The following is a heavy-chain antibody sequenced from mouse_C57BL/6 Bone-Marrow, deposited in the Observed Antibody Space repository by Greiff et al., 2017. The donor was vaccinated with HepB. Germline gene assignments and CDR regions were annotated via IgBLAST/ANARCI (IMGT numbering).Heavy chain of an antibody. Sequence: VQLRQPGAELVRPGTSVKLSCKASGYTFTSYWMHWVKQRPGQGLEWIGVIDPSDSYTNYNQKFKGKATLTVDTSSSTAYMQLSSLTSEDSAVYYCARGTTVVATGDYWGQGTTLTVSS. CDR3: ARGTTVVATGDY. D-gene: IGHD1-1*01. V-gene: IGHV1-59*01. CDR1: GYTFTSYW. J-gene: IGHJ2*01. CDR2: IDPSDSYT.